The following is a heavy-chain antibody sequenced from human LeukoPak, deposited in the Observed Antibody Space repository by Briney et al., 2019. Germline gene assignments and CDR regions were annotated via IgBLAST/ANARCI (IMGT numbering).Heavy chain of an antibody. J-gene: IGHJ5*02. CDR2: IYYSGST. Sequence: SETLSLTCTVSGGYISSYYWSWIRQPPGKGLEWIGYIYYSGSTNYNPSLKSRVTISVDTSKNQFSLKLSSVTAADTAVYYCARAASRKYCSGGSCYSFWFDPWGQGTLVTVSS. CDR1: GGYISSYY. D-gene: IGHD2-15*01. CDR3: ARAASRKYCSGGSCYSFWFDP. V-gene: IGHV4-59*01.